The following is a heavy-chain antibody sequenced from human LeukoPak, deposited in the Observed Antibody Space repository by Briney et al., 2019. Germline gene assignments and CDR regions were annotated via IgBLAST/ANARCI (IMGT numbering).Heavy chain of an antibody. V-gene: IGHV3-23*01. J-gene: IGHJ6*02. Sequence: GGSLRLSRVASGFTFSSYAMSWVRQAPGKGLEWVSAISGSGSSTYYADSVKGRFTISRDNSKNTLYLQMNSLRAEDTAVYYCARYYGSGSYAIYYYYGMDVWGQGTTVTVSS. CDR1: GFTFSSYA. CDR2: ISGSGSST. D-gene: IGHD3-10*01. CDR3: ARYYGSGSYAIYYYYGMDV.